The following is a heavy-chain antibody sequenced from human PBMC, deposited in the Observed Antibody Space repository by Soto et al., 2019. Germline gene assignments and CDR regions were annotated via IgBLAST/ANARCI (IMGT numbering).Heavy chain of an antibody. J-gene: IGHJ1*01. Sequence: SETLSLTCAVYGGSFSGYYWSWIRQPPGKGLEWIGEINHSGSTNYNPSLKSRVTISVDTSKNQFSLKLSSVTAADTAVYYCARDRVESGYPEYFQHWGQGTLVTVSS. CDR2: INHSGST. CDR1: GGSFSGYY. D-gene: IGHD3-22*01. CDR3: ARDRVESGYPEYFQH. V-gene: IGHV4-34*01.